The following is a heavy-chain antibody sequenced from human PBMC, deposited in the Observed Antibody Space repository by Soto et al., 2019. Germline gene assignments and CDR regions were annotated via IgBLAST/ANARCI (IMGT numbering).Heavy chain of an antibody. CDR1: GFTFSSYG. CDR2: ISYDGSNK. D-gene: IGHD3-9*01. CDR3: AMVPLRYFDWLFFSGDALDI. V-gene: IGHV3-30*03. Sequence: GGSLRLSCAASGFTFSSYGMHWVRQAPGKGLEWVAVISYDGSNKYYADSVKGRFTISRDNSKNTLYLQMNSLRAEDTAVYYCAMVPLRYFDWLFFSGDALDIWGQGTMVTVSS. J-gene: IGHJ3*02.